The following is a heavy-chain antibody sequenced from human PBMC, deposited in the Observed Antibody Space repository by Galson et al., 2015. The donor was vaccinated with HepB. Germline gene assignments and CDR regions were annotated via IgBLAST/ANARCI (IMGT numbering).Heavy chain of an antibody. CDR2: ISWNSGSI. D-gene: IGHD6-13*01. Sequence: SLRLSCAASGFTFDDYAMHWVRQAPGKGLEWVSGISWNSGSIGYADSVKGRFTISRGNAKNSLYLQMNSLRAEDTALYYCAKAQDQQLVPDFDYWGQGTLVTVSS. CDR3: AKAQDQQLVPDFDY. J-gene: IGHJ4*02. V-gene: IGHV3-9*01. CDR1: GFTFDDYA.